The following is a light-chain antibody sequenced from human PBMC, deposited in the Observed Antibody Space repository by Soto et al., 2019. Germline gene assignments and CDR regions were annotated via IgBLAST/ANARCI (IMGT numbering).Light chain of an antibody. V-gene: IGKV1-12*02. CDR2: AAS. Sequence: DIQITHSRSSLYASVAYRATITCRASQGISRWLAWYQQRPGEAPKLLIYAASTLQSGVPSRFSGSGSGTDFTLTINSLQPEDFATYYCQQGNSFPSITFGQGTDWRL. CDR3: QQGNSFPSIT. J-gene: IGKJ5*01. CDR1: QGISRW.